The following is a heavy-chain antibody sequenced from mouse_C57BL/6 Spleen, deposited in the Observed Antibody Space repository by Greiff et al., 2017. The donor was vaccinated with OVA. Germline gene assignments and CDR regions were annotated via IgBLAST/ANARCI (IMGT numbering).Heavy chain of an antibody. D-gene: IGHD1-1*01. V-gene: IGHV5-9-1*02. J-gene: IGHJ1*03. Sequence: EVQVVESGEGLVKPGGSLKLSCAASGFTFSSYAMSWVRQTPEKRLEWVAYISSGGDYIYYADTVKGRFTISRDNARNTLYLQMSSLKSEDTAIYYGTRDQDGSSSSTFDVWGTGTTVTVSS. CDR1: GFTFSSYA. CDR3: TRDQDGSSSSTFDV. CDR2: ISSGGDYI.